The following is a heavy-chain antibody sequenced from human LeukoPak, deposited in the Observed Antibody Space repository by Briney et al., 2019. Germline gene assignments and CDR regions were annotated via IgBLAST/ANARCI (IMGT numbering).Heavy chain of an antibody. CDR3: ARSRNWGSSFDY. V-gene: IGHV4-34*01. CDR1: GGSFSGYY. D-gene: IGHD7-27*01. CDR2: INHSGST. J-gene: IGHJ4*02. Sequence: SETLSLTCAVYGGSFSGYYWSWIRQPPGKGLEWIGEINHSGSTNYNPSLKSRVTISVDTSKNQFSLKLSSVTAADTAVYYCARSRNWGSSFDYWGQGTLVTVS.